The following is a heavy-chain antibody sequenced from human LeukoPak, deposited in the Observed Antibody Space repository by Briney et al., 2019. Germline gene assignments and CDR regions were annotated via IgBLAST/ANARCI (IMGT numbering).Heavy chain of an antibody. CDR3: ARDTWQQWLGGFDY. D-gene: IGHD6-19*01. CDR2: IKQDGSEK. CDR1: GFTFSSYW. Sequence: GGSLRLSCAASGFTFSSYWMSWVRQAPGKGLEWVANIKQDGSEKYYVDPVKGRFTISRDNAKNSLYLQMNSLRAEDTAVYYCARDTWQQWLGGFDYWGQGTLVTVSS. V-gene: IGHV3-7*01. J-gene: IGHJ4*02.